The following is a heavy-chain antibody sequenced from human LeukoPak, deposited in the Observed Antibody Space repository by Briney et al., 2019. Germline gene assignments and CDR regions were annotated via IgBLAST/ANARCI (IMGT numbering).Heavy chain of an antibody. CDR3: ATSYDARTAPYDL. D-gene: IGHD3-3*01. Sequence: PSETLSLTCTVSGGSISSYCWSWVRQPPGKGLEWIGYIYTSGSTGYNPSLKSRVTMSVDTSKNQLSMELRFLTAADTAVYFCATSYDARTAPYDLWGQGTLVTVPS. V-gene: IGHV4-4*09. J-gene: IGHJ5*02. CDR2: IYTSGST. CDR1: GGSISSYC.